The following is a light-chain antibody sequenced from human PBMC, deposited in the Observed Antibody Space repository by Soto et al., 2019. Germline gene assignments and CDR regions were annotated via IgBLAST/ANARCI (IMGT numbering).Light chain of an antibody. CDR2: DTS. V-gene: IGKV3D-7*01. CDR1: QSVSSRY. Sequence: IVLTHSPGTLSLSPGERATLSCRAIQSVSSRYLSWYQQTPVQAPRLLIYDTSARAAGIPARFSGSGSATEFTLTISSLQSEDFALYYCQHTLKWPPTFGQGTKVDIK. CDR3: QHTLKWPPT. J-gene: IGKJ1*01.